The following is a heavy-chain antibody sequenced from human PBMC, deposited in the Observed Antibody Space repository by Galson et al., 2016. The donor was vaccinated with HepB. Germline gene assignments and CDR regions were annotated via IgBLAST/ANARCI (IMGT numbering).Heavy chain of an antibody. CDR1: EYSFTDYY. V-gene: IGHV1-2*02. D-gene: IGHD3-22*01. J-gene: IGHJ4*02. CDR2: INPNSGVT. CDR3: AKVADSPGFYYQGRFDY. Sequence: SVKVSCKASEYSFTDYYIHWLRQAPGQGLEWMGWINPNSGVTHYAQKFQGRVTLTRDTSVSTAYMEVTSLKSDDTAVYYCAKVADSPGFYYQGRFDYWGQGTLITVSS.